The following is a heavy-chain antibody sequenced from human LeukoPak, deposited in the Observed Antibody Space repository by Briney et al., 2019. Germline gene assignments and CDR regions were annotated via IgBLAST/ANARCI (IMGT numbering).Heavy chain of an antibody. V-gene: IGHV1-2*02. D-gene: IGHD1-26*01. CDR3: ARGEGASFDY. Sequence: ASVKVSCKASGYTFTGYYMHWVRQAPGQGLEWMGWINPNSGGTNYAQEFQGRVTMTRDTSISTAYMELSSLRSEDTAVYYCARGEGASFDYWGQGTLVTVSS. CDR1: GYTFTGYY. CDR2: INPNSGGT. J-gene: IGHJ4*02.